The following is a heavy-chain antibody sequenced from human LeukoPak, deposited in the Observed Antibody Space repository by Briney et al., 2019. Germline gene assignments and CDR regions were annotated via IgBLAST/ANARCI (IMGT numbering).Heavy chain of an antibody. CDR2: INPSGGST. CDR3: ARAEEMATITDY. CDR1: GYTFTSYY. V-gene: IGHV1-46*01. Sequence: GSVKVSCKASGYTFTSYYMHWVRQAPGQGLEWMGIINPSGGSTSYAQKFQGRVTMTRDTSTSTVYMELSSLRSEDTAVYYCARAEEMATITDYWGQGTLVTVSS. D-gene: IGHD5-24*01. J-gene: IGHJ4*02.